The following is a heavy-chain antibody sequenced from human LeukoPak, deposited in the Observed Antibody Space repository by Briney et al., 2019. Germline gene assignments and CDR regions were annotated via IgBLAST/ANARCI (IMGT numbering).Heavy chain of an antibody. D-gene: IGHD2-21*01. CDR1: GVSSSSSY. CDR2: IFYTGDS. J-gene: IGHJ4*02. Sequence: SETLSLTCTVSGVSSSSSYWSWIRQPPGKGLEWVGYIFYTGDSNHNPSFKSRVAISLDTSKDQISLKLYSVTAADTAVYYCARHRFASPLDSWGQGTLGTVSS. CDR3: ARHRFASPLDS. V-gene: IGHV4-59*08.